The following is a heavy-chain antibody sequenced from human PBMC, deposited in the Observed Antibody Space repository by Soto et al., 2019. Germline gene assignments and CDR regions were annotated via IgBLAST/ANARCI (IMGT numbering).Heavy chain of an antibody. CDR2: IIPIFGTA. CDR1: GGTFSSYA. Sequence: ASVKVSCKASGGTFSSYAISWVRQAPGQGLEWMGGIIPIFGTANYAQKFQGRVTITADKSTSTAYMELSSLRSEDTAVYYCARTCGQSLYFDYWGQGTLVTVSS. J-gene: IGHJ4*02. D-gene: IGHD6-25*01. CDR3: ARTCGQSLYFDY. V-gene: IGHV1-69*06.